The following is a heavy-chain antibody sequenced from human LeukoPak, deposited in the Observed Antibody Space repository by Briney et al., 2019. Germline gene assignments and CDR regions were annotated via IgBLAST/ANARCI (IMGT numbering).Heavy chain of an antibody. CDR2: INHSGST. CDR1: GGSFSGYY. D-gene: IGHD2-2*01. J-gene: IGHJ6*02. Sequence: SETLSLTCAVYGGSFSGYYWSWIRQPPGKGLEWIGEINHSGSTNYNPSLKSRVTISVDTSKNQFSLKLSSVTAADTAVYYCARAQDIVVVPAAYREIYYYYGMDVWGQGTTVTVSS. V-gene: IGHV4-34*01. CDR3: ARAQDIVVVPAAYREIYYYYGMDV.